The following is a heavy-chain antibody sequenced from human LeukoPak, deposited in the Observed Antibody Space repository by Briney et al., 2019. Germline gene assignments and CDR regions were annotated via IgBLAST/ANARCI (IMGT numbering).Heavy chain of an antibody. Sequence: PGRSLRLSCTASGFTFGDYAMSWVRQAPGKGLEWVAVISYDGSNKYYADSVKGRFTISRDNSKNTLYLQMNSLRAEDTAVYYCARDTEDNGSYFDYWGQGTLVTVSS. J-gene: IGHJ4*02. CDR1: GFTFGDYA. V-gene: IGHV3-30-3*01. CDR3: ARDTEDNGSYFDY. D-gene: IGHD1-26*01. CDR2: ISYDGSNK.